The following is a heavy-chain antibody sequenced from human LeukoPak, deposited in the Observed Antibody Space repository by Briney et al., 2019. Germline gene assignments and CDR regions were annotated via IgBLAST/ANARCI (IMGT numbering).Heavy chain of an antibody. CDR3: ARYHYGDYDY. J-gene: IGHJ4*02. CDR2: IYSGGST. Sequence: GGSLRLSCAASGFTVSSDYMSWVRQAPGKGLEWVSVIYSGGSTYYADSVKGRFTISRDNSKNTLYLQMNSLRAEDTAVYYCARYHYGDYDYWGQGTLVTVFS. D-gene: IGHD4-17*01. V-gene: IGHV3-53*01. CDR1: GFTVSSDY.